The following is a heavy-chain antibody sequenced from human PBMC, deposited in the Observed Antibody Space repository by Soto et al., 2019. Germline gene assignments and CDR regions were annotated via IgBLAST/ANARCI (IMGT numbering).Heavy chain of an antibody. J-gene: IGHJ6*02. D-gene: IGHD6-6*01. Sequence: EVQLVESGGGLVKPGGSLRLSCAASGFTFSNAWMSWVRQAPGKGLEWVGRIKSKTDGGTTDYAAPVKGRFTISRDDSKNTLYLQMNSLKTEDTAVYYCTTGRILAARNEDYYYYYGMDVWGQGTTVTVSS. CDR2: IKSKTDGGTT. CDR3: TTGRILAARNEDYYYYYGMDV. CDR1: GFTFSNAW. V-gene: IGHV3-15*01.